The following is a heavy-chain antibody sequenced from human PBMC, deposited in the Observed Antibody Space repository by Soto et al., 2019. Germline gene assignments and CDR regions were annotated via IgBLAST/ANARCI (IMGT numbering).Heavy chain of an antibody. CDR2: ISGSGGST. CDR3: AKERTMIVVARSMDV. J-gene: IGHJ6*02. Sequence: PGGSLRLSCTASGFTFGDYAMSWFRQAPGKGLEWVSAISGSGGSTYYADSVKGRFTISRDNSKNTLYLQMNSLRAEDTAVYYCAKERTMIVVARSMDVWGQGTTVTVSS. V-gene: IGHV3-23*01. CDR1: GFTFGDYA. D-gene: IGHD3-22*01.